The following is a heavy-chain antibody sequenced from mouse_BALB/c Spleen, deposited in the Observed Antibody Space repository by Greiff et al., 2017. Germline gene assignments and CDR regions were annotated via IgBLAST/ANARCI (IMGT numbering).Heavy chain of an antibody. Sequence: VHVKQSGPELVKPGASVKIPCKASGYTFTDYNMDWVKQSHGKSLEWIGDINPNNGGTIYNQKFKGKATLTVDKSSSTAYMELRSLTSEDTAVYYCARSLWYYYAMDYWGQGTSVTVSS. V-gene: IGHV1-18*01. CDR1: GYTFTDYN. D-gene: IGHD1-1*02. CDR3: ARSLWYYYAMDY. CDR2: INPNNGGT. J-gene: IGHJ4*01.